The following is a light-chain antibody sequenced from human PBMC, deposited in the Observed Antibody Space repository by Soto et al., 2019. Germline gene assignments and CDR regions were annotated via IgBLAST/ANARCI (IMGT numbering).Light chain of an antibody. CDR1: QSISSN. J-gene: IGKJ1*01. Sequence: EIVMTQSPATLSVSPGERATLSCSASQSISSNLVWYQQKVGQAPRLLIYDASTRATDIPGRFSGSGSGTEFTLTISSLQSEDFAVYYCQQYNNWPETFGQGTKVEIK. CDR3: QQYNNWPET. V-gene: IGKV3-15*01. CDR2: DAS.